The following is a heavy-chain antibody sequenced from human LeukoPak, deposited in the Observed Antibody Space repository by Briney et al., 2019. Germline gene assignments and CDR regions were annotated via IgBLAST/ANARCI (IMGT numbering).Heavy chain of an antibody. D-gene: IGHD1-7*01. CDR1: GFTFSIYA. CDR3: AKEGKTRNWNYYQAKPVY. V-gene: IGHV3-23*01. Sequence: GGSLRLSCAASGFTFSIYAMSCVRQAPGEGLEWVLSISGSGGNTYYTDSVKGRFAISRDNSKYTLYLQMNSLRAEDTAVYYCAKEGKTRNWNYYQAKPVYWGQGTLVTVSS. J-gene: IGHJ4*02. CDR2: ISGSGGNT.